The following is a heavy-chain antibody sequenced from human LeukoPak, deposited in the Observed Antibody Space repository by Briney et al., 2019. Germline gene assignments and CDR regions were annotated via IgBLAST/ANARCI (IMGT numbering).Heavy chain of an antibody. CDR3: ARADYYDSSGPPAQWFDP. Sequence: PGGSLRLSCVASGFIFENYGMDWVRQAPGKGLEWVSSISSSSSYIYYADSVKGRFTISRDNAKNSLYLQMNSLRAEDTAVYYCARADYYDSSGPPAQWFDPWGQGTLVTVSS. J-gene: IGHJ5*02. CDR1: GFIFENYG. V-gene: IGHV3-21*01. D-gene: IGHD3-22*01. CDR2: ISSSSSYI.